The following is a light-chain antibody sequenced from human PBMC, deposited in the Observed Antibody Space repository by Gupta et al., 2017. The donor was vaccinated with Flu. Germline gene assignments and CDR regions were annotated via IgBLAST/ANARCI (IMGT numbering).Light chain of an antibody. Sequence: PSFLSASVGDRVTITCRASENIRSSLAWYHQTPGKAPKLLIYAASTLRSGVPSRFSGSGSGTEFTLTISSLQPEDFATYYCQQVDSYPLTFGGGTXVEIK. CDR2: AAS. J-gene: IGKJ4*01. CDR1: ENIRSS. V-gene: IGKV1-9*01. CDR3: QQVDSYPLT.